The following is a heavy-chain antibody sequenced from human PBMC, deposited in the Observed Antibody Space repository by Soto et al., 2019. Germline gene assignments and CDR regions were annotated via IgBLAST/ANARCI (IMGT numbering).Heavy chain of an antibody. CDR3: ARLSGYYFFSSAFDI. CDR1: GYSFTSYW. J-gene: IGHJ3*02. D-gene: IGHD3-22*01. CDR2: VDPSDSDP. V-gene: IGHV5-10-1*01. Sequence: GESLKISCKGSGYSFTSYWISWVRQMPGKGLEWMGRVDPSDSDPSYSPSFQGHVTISADKSISTAYLQWRSLKASDTAMYYCARLSGYYFFSSAFDIWGQGTMVTV.